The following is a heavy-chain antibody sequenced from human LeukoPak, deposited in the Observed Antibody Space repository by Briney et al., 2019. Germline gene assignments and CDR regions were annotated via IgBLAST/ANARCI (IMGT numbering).Heavy chain of an antibody. Sequence: PGGSLRLSCEASGFTFSTFAMSWIRQAPGKGLDWVSYISSSGSTIYYADSVKGRFTISRDNAKNSLYLRMNSLRSEDTAVYYCAAAPQTHRYLGYWGQGTLVTVSS. CDR2: ISSSGSTI. J-gene: IGHJ4*02. CDR3: AAAPQTHRYLGY. CDR1: GFTFSTFA. V-gene: IGHV3-11*04. D-gene: IGHD3-16*02.